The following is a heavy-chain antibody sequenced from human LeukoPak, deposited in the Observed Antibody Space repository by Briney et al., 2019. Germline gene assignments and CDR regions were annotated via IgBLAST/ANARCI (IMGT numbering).Heavy chain of an antibody. J-gene: IGHJ4*02. CDR1: AYTFTSYG. Sequence: GASVKVSCKASAYTFTSYGISWVRQAPGQGLVWMGWISAYNGNTNYAQKPQGRVTMTTDTSTSTAYMELRSLRSDDTAVYYCARALVLVISPGGYWGQGTLVTVSS. D-gene: IGHD6-13*01. V-gene: IGHV1-18*01. CDR2: ISAYNGNT. CDR3: ARALVLVISPGGY.